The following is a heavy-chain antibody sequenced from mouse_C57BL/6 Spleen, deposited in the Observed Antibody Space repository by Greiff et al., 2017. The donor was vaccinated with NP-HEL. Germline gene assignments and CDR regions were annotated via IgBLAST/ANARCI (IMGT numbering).Heavy chain of an antibody. CDR3: ARHEEVIYYGNYVGYFDV. J-gene: IGHJ1*03. CDR2: FYPGSGSI. CDR1: GYTFTEYT. Sequence: QVHVKQSGAELVKPGASVKLSCKASGYTFTEYTIHWVKQRSGQGLEWIGWFYPGSGSIKYNEKFKDKATLTADKSSSTVYMELSRLTSEDSAVYFCARHEEVIYYGNYVGYFDVWGTGTTVTVSS. D-gene: IGHD2-1*01. V-gene: IGHV1-62-2*01.